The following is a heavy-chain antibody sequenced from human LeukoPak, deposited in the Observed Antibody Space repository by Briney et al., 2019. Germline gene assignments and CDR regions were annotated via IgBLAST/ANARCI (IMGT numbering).Heavy chain of an antibody. CDR2: IWYDGSNK. V-gene: IGHV3-33*01. Sequence: TGGSRRLSCAASGFTFTSYGMRWVRQAPGKWLEWVAVIWYDGSNKYYADSVKGRFTISRDKSKNPLYLPMNRLRAEDTAVYYCARDRQAWIQLWFAGPIYGMDVWGQGTTVTVSS. D-gene: IGHD5-18*01. J-gene: IGHJ6*02. CDR3: ARDRQAWIQLWFAGPIYGMDV. CDR1: GFTFTSYG.